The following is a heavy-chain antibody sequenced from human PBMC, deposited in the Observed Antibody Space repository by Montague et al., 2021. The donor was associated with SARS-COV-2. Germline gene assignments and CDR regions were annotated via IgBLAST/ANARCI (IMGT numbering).Heavy chain of an antibody. V-gene: IGHV4-31*03. D-gene: IGHD6-13*01. CDR3: ARVDAASGTPYCDY. CDR2: IYYSGSA. CDR1: GGSISSGSYS. J-gene: IGHJ4*02. Sequence: TLSLTCTVSGGSISSGSYSWSWIRQGPGKGLEWFGNIYYSGSAXYSPSLRSRATLSVDTSKNQFSLNLSSVTAADTAVYYCARVDAASGTPYCDYWGQGTLVTVSS.